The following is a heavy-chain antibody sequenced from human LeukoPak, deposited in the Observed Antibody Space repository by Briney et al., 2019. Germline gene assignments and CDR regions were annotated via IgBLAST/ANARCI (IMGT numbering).Heavy chain of an antibody. D-gene: IGHD2-15*01. CDR3: AREGYCSGGSCYPSFDY. V-gene: IGHV1-69*13. CDR2: IIPIFGTA. J-gene: IGHJ4*02. Sequence: SVKVSCKASGGTFSSYAISWVRQAPGQGLEWMGGIIPIFGTANYAQKFQGRVTITADESTSTAYMELSSLRSEDTAVYYCAREGYCSGGSCYPSFDYWGQGTLVTVSS. CDR1: GGTFSSYA.